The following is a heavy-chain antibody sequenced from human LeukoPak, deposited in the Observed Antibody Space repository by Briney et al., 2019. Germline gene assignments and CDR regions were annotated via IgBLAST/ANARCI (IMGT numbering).Heavy chain of an antibody. V-gene: IGHV3-23*01. J-gene: IGHJ3*02. D-gene: IGHD2-2*01. CDR1: GFPFSSYA. CDR3: ARAVIVVVPDAFDI. Sequence: LSGGSLRLSCAASGFPFSSYAMSWVRQAPGKGLEWVSAISGSGGSTYYADSVKGRFTISRDNSKNTLYLQMNSLRAEDTAVYYCARAVIVVVPDAFDIWGQGTMVTVSS. CDR2: ISGSGGST.